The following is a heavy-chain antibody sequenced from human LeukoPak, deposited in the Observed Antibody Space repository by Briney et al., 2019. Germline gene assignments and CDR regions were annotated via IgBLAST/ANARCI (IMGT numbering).Heavy chain of an antibody. Sequence: SETLSLTCTVSGGSISSYYWSWIRQPPGKGLEWIGYIYYSGSTYYNPSLRSRVTISVDTSKNQFSLKLSSVTAADTAVYYCARLNYGDNDAFDIWGQGTMVTVSS. D-gene: IGHD4-17*01. CDR2: IYYSGST. J-gene: IGHJ3*02. V-gene: IGHV4-59*06. CDR1: GGSISSYY. CDR3: ARLNYGDNDAFDI.